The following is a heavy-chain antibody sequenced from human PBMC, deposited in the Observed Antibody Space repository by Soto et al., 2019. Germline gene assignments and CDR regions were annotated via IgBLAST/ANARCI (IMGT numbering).Heavy chain of an antibody. J-gene: IGHJ6*02. Sequence: QVQLVESGGGVVQPGRSLRLSCAASGFTFSSYGMHWVRQAPGKGLEWVAVIWYDGSNKYYADSVKGRFTISRDNSKNTLYLQMNSLRAEDTAVYYCARLHGLYYYYGMDVWGQGTTVTVSS. CDR2: IWYDGSNK. V-gene: IGHV3-33*01. CDR1: GFTFSSYG. CDR3: ARLHGLYYYYGMDV. D-gene: IGHD3-22*01.